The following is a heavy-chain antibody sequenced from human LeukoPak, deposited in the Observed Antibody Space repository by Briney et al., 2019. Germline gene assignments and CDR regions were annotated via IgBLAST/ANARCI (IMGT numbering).Heavy chain of an antibody. V-gene: IGHV3-74*01. Sequence: GGSLRLSCAASGFTFSSYAMSWVRQAPGKGLVWVSRINSDGSRTNYADCVKGRFTISRDNAKNTVFLQMNSLTAEDAAVYYCARVITGSTYGQFDFWGQGALATVSS. CDR3: ARVITGSTYGQFDF. D-gene: IGHD5-18*01. CDR2: INSDGSRT. J-gene: IGHJ4*02. CDR1: GFTFSSYA.